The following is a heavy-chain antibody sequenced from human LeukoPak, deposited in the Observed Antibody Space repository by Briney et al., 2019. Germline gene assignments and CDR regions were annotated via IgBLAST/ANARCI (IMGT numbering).Heavy chain of an antibody. J-gene: IGHJ6*03. CDR2: ISWNSGSI. CDR1: GFTFDDYA. V-gene: IGHV3-9*01. Sequence: PGRSLRLSCAASGFTFDDYAMHWVRQAPGKGLEWVSGISWNSGSIGYADSVKGRFTISRDNAKNSLALQMHSLRAEDTAVYYCTGGSDKVLSGEYYYYMDVWGTGTTVTVSS. D-gene: IGHD2/OR15-2a*01. CDR3: TGGSDKVLSGEYYYYMDV.